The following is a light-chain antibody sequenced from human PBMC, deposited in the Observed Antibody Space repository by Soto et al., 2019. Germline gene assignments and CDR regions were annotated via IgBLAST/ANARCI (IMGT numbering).Light chain of an antibody. CDR1: QSISWD. J-gene: IGKJ5*01. CDR2: GAS. Sequence: EIVMTQSPATLSVSPGESATLSCRASQSISWDLAWYVQKPGQAPRRVIYGASTWGTGVPPRFTGSGSGTEFTLTISSLQSEDFAVYYCQQYNSWPITFGQGTRLEIK. CDR3: QQYNSWPIT. V-gene: IGKV3D-15*01.